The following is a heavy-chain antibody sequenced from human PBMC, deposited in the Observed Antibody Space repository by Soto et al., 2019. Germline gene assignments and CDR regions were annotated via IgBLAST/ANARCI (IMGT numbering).Heavy chain of an antibody. V-gene: IGHV1-18*01. Sequence: ASVKVSCKASGYTFTSYGISWVRQAPGQGLEWMGWISAYNGNTNYAQKLQGRVTMTTDTSTSTAYMELGSLRSDDTAVYYCARIRYSSSWNNWFDPWGQGTLVTVS. J-gene: IGHJ5*02. CDR1: GYTFTSYG. CDR2: ISAYNGNT. CDR3: ARIRYSSSWNNWFDP. D-gene: IGHD6-13*01.